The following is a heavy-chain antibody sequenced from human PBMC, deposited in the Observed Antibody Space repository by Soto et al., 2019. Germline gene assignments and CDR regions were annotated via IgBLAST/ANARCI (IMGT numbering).Heavy chain of an antibody. V-gene: IGHV1-69*01. D-gene: IGHD5-12*01. CDR2: IIPIFGTA. CDR3: ARATEMATMYFDY. CDR1: GGTFSSYA. J-gene: IGHJ4*02. Sequence: GPQVKVSCKASGGTFSSYAISWVRQAPGQGLEWMGGIIPIFGTANYAQKFQGRVTITADESTSTAYMELSSLRSEDTAVYYCARATEMATMYFDYWGQGTLVTVSS.